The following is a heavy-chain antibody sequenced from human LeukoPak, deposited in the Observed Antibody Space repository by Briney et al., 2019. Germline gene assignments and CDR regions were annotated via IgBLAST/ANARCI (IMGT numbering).Heavy chain of an antibody. J-gene: IGHJ4*02. CDR3: VRPCATCYGFDY. CDR1: GFTFSSYW. CDR2: VISDGSTT. Sequence: GGSLRLSCAASGFTFSSYWMHWVRHAPGKGLVWVSRVISDGSTTLYADSVKGRFTISRDNAKNTLYLQMNSLRAEDTAVYYCVRPCATCYGFDYWGQGSLVTVSS. V-gene: IGHV3-74*01. D-gene: IGHD2-2*01.